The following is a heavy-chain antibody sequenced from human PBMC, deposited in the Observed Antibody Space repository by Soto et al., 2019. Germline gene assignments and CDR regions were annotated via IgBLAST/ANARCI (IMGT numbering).Heavy chain of an antibody. CDR3: ARIFDFWSGYDFSY. CDR2: IFWYDDK. CDR1: GFSLSTSGVA. V-gene: IGHV2-5*01. D-gene: IGHD3-3*01. Sequence: SGPTLVNPTQTLTLTCTFSGFSLSTSGVAVGWIRQAPRKAPEWLAFIFWYDDKRSSPSLENRLTITKDTSKNQVVLTMTNMDTVDTATYYCARIFDFWSGYDFSYWGRGTLVTVAS. J-gene: IGHJ4*02.